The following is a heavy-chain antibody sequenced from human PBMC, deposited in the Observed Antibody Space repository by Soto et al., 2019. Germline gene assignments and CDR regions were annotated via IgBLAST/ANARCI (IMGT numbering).Heavy chain of an antibody. CDR1: SGPDRSHN. CDR3: VRQGIDYLHGLVDV. D-gene: IGHD4-17*01. J-gene: IGHJ6*02. CDR2: VYYTGDT. V-gene: IGHV4-59*08. Sequence: QVQLQQSGPRLVKPSETLSLTCTVSSGPDRSHNWGWIRQPPGRGLEWIGYVYYTGDTADNPSLRGRVTISAGTSTNDISLTLNSVTAAATAVYYGVRQGIDYLHGLVDVWGQGTTFSVSS.